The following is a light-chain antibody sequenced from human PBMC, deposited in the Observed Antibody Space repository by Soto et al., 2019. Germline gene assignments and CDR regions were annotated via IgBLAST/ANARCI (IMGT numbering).Light chain of an antibody. Sequence: QSALTQPPSASGSPGQSVTISCTGTSSDVGAFNFVSWYQQHPGKAPKLMIYQVTKRPSGVPDRFSASKSGNTASLTVSGLQAEDEADYYCSSKAVNSVYVFGTGTKLTVL. J-gene: IGLJ1*01. CDR2: QVT. CDR1: SSDVGAFNF. V-gene: IGLV2-8*01. CDR3: SSKAVNSVYV.